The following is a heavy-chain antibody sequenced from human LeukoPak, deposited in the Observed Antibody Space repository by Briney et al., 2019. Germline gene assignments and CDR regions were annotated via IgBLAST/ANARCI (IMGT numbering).Heavy chain of an antibody. J-gene: IGHJ3*02. CDR2: INSRGSSI. CDR1: GFTISSYE. CDR3: ARDVEPDAFDI. Sequence: GGSLRLSCAASGFTISSYEMNWVRQAPGKGLEWVSYINSRGSSILYADSVKGRFTTSRDTAKNSLYLHMNSLRAEDTAVYYCARDVEPDAFDIWGQGTMVTVSS. V-gene: IGHV3-48*03. D-gene: IGHD1-1*01.